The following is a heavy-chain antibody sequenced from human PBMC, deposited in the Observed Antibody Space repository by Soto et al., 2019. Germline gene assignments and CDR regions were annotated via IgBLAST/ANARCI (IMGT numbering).Heavy chain of an antibody. D-gene: IGHD2-15*01. J-gene: IGHJ4*02. CDR1: GFTFSSYW. V-gene: IGHV3-74*01. CDR3: VRTSLVVSAATREDY. Sequence: EVQLVESGGGLVQPGGSLRLSCAASGFTFSSYWMHWVRQAPGKGLVWVSRINSDGSSTSYADSVKGRFTISRANAKNTPYLQMNSLRAEDTAVEYSVRTSLVVSAATREDYWGQGTLATASS. CDR2: INSDGSST.